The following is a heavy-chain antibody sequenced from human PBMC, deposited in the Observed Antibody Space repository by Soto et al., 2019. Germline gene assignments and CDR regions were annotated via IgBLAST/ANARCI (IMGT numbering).Heavy chain of an antibody. J-gene: IGHJ4*02. D-gene: IGHD3-22*01. CDR1: EFTFSSYA. V-gene: IGHV3-23*01. CDR3: ARDHSLYYYDTSGYYTDF. CDR2: ISAGGGST. Sequence: VQLLESGGGLVQPGGSLRLSCAASEFTFSSYAMSWVRQAPGKGLEWVSGISAGGGSTYYADSVKGRFTISRDNAKNTLFLQMNSLRAEDTAVYYCARDHSLYYYDTSGYYTDFWGQGTQVTVSS.